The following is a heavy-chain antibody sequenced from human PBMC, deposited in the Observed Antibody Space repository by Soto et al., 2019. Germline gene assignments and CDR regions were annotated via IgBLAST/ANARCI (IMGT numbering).Heavy chain of an antibody. V-gene: IGHV4-59*01. CDR2: IYYSGST. J-gene: IGHJ6*02. CDR3: ARARYDYVWGSYQALNYYYYYGMDV. CDR1: GGSISSYY. D-gene: IGHD3-16*01. Sequence: SETLSLTCTVSGGSISSYYWSWIRQPPGKGLEWIGYIYYSGSTNYNPSLKSRVTISVDTSKNQFSLKLSSVTAADTAVYYCARARYDYVWGSYQALNYYYYYGMDVWGQGTTVTSP.